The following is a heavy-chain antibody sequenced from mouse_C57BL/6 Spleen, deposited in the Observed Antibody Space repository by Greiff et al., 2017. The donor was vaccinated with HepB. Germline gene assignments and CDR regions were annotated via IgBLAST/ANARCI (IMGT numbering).Heavy chain of an antibody. D-gene: IGHD4-1*01. CDR3: ARLGRNWYFDV. Sequence: QVQLQQPGAELVRPGSSVKLSCKASGYTFTSYWMHWVKQRPIQGLEWIGNIDPSDSETHYNQKFKDKATLTVDKSSSTAYMQLSSLTSEDSAVYYCARLGRNWYFDVWCTGTTVTVSS. J-gene: IGHJ1*03. CDR1: GYTFTSYW. CDR2: IDPSDSET. V-gene: IGHV1-52*01.